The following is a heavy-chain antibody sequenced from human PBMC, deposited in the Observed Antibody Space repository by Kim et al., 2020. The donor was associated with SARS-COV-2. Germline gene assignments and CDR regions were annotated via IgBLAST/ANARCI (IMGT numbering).Heavy chain of an antibody. Sequence: RVTLSVDTSKNQFSLKLSSVTAADTAVYYCARNSMVRGVIIASNWFDPWGQGTLVTVSS. V-gene: IGHV4-39*01. CDR3: ARNSMVRGVIIASNWFDP. J-gene: IGHJ5*02. D-gene: IGHD3-10*01.